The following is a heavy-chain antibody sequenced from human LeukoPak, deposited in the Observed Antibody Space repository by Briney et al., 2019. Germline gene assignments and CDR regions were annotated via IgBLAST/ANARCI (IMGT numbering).Heavy chain of an antibody. Sequence: GGSLRLSCAASGVTLSSYAMSWVRQAPGKGLEWVSAISGSGGSTYYADSVKGRFTISRDNSKNTLYLQMNSLRAEDTAVYYCAKGLYSSGWSDLDYWGQGTLVTVSS. J-gene: IGHJ4*02. CDR3: AKGLYSSGWSDLDY. V-gene: IGHV3-23*01. D-gene: IGHD6-19*01. CDR1: GVTLSSYA. CDR2: ISGSGGST.